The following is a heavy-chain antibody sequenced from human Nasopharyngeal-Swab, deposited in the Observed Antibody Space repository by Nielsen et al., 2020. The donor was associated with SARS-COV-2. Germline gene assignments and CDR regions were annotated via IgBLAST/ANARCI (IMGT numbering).Heavy chain of an antibody. V-gene: IGHV3-23*01. D-gene: IGHD2-15*01. CDR2: IGGTGGST. Sequence: GESLKISCAASGFTFSGYAMSWVRQAPGKGLEWVSAIGGTGGSTYYADSVKGQFTISRDNSKNTLYLQMNSLRAEDTAVYYCAKDRGCSGGSCHVHWYFDLWGRGTLVTVSS. CDR1: GFTFSGYA. CDR3: AKDRGCSGGSCHVHWYFDL. J-gene: IGHJ2*01.